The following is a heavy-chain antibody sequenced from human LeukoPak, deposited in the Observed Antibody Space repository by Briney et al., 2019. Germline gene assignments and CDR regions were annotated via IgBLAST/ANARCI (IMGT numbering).Heavy chain of an antibody. J-gene: IGHJ6*02. CDR1: GYTFTSYD. Sequence: ASVKVSCKASGYTFTSYDINWVRQAPGQGLEWMGWMSPNSGNTGYAQKFQGRVTMTRNTSISTAYMELSSLRSEDTAVYYCARSRNWNFLFFDYYYYGMDVWGQGTTVTVSS. D-gene: IGHD1-1*01. V-gene: IGHV1-8*02. CDR2: MSPNSGNT. CDR3: ARSRNWNFLFFDYYYYGMDV.